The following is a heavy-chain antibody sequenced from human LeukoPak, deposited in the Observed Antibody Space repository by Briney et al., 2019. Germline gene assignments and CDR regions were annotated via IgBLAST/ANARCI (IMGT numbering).Heavy chain of an antibody. CDR3: AKGLPGEYYDSSGYYSILAEYFQH. V-gene: IGHV3-23*01. CDR1: GFTFSNYG. CDR2: IVGSGVTT. J-gene: IGHJ1*01. D-gene: IGHD3-22*01. Sequence: GGSLRLSCVASGFTFSNYGMNWVRQAPGKGLEWISGIVGSGVTTYYADSVKGRFTISRDNSKNTLYLQMNSLRAEDTAVYYCAKGLPGEYYDSSGYYSILAEYFQHWGQGTLVTVSS.